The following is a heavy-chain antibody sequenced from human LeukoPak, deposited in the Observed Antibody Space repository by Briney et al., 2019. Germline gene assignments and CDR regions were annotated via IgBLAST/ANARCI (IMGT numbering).Heavy chain of an antibody. Sequence: SETLSLTCAVYGGSFSGYYWSWIRQPPGKGLEWIGEINHSGSTNYNPSLKSRVTISVDTSKNQFSLKLSSVTAADTAVYYCARGLIAAAATFDYWGQGTLVTVSS. D-gene: IGHD6-13*01. V-gene: IGHV4-34*01. CDR3: ARGLIAAAATFDY. CDR2: INHSGST. J-gene: IGHJ4*02. CDR1: GGSFSGYY.